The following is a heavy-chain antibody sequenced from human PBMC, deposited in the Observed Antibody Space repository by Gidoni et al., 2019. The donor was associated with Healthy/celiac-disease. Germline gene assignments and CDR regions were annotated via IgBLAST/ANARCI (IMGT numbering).Heavy chain of an antibody. CDR3: ARTSYSSSHYYGMDV. CDR1: GYTFTSYD. D-gene: IGHD6-13*01. J-gene: IGHJ6*02. CDR2: MNPNSGNT. V-gene: IGHV1-8*01. Sequence: QVQLVQSGAEVKKPGASVKVSCTASGYTFTSYDINWVRQATGQGLEWIGWMNPNSGNTGNAKKFQGRVTMTRNTSISTAYRELSSLRSEDTAVYYCARTSYSSSHYYGMDVWGQGTTVTVSS.